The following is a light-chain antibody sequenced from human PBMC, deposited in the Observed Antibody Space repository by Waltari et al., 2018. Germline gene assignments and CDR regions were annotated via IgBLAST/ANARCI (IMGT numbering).Light chain of an antibody. CDR2: AAS. J-gene: IGKJ4*01. CDR1: QGISSY. Sequence: DIQLTQSPSFLSASVGDRVTITCRASQGISSYLAWYQQKPGKAPKLLIYAASTCESGVPSRFSGSGSGTEFTLTISSLQPEDFATYYCQQLNSYPLTFGGGTKVEIK. CDR3: QQLNSYPLT. V-gene: IGKV1-9*01.